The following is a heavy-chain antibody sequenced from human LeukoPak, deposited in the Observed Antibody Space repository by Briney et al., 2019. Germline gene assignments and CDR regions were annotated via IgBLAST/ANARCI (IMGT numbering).Heavy chain of an antibody. D-gene: IGHD2-21*02. CDR2: INPKTGDT. CDR3: ARERAHDRDFVFDY. V-gene: IGHV1-2*02. Sequence: ASVKVSCKPSGYTFTAEYIHGVQQAPGQGLEWMGWINPKTGDTNYAQKFQGRVTMTRDTSINTAYKEMGRLNSDDTAVYYCARERAHDRDFVFDYWGQGTLVTVSS. J-gene: IGHJ4*02. CDR1: GYTFTAEY.